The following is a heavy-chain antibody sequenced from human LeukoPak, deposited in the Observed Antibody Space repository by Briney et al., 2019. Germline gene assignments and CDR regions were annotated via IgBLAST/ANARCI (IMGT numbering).Heavy chain of an antibody. CDR2: ISGSGGST. Sequence: GGSLRLSCAASGFTFSSYAMSWVRQAPGKGLEWVSAISGSGGSTYYADSVKGRFTISRDNSKNTLYLQMNSLRAEDTAVYYCANGAHPEAHRSKYSSGCFGYWGQGTLVTVSS. CDR3: ANGAHPEAHRSKYSSGCFGY. D-gene: IGHD6-19*01. CDR1: GFTFSSYA. V-gene: IGHV3-23*01. J-gene: IGHJ4*02.